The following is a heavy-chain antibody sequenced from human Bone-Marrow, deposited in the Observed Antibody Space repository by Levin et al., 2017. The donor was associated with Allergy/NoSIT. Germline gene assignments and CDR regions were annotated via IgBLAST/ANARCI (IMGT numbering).Heavy chain of an antibody. D-gene: IGHD5-18*01. CDR2: IYYSGST. J-gene: IGHJ4*02. CDR3: ARVDTAMVTTDY. Sequence: SETLSLTCTVSGGSISSGGYYWSWIRQHPGKGLEWIGYIYYSGSTYYNPSLKSRVTISVDTSKNQFSLKLSSVTAADTAVYYCARVDTAMVTTDYWGQGTLVTVSS. CDR1: GGSISSGGYY. V-gene: IGHV4-31*03.